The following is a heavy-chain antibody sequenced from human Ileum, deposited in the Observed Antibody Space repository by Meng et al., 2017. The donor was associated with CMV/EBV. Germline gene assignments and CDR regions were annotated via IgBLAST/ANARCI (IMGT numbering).Heavy chain of an antibody. CDR2: IDWDDDK. J-gene: IGHJ4*02. D-gene: IGHD3-22*01. V-gene: IGHV2-70*01. CDR1: GFSLTTSGMC. CDR3: ARGYESSGFYPPFDY. Sequence: SGPTLVKPTQTLTLTCTFSGFSLTTSGMCVSWIRQPPGKALEWLAFIDWDDDKYYSTSLKTRLTISRDTSKNQVVLTMTNMDPEDTATYYCARGYESSGFYPPFDYWGQGTLVTVPQ.